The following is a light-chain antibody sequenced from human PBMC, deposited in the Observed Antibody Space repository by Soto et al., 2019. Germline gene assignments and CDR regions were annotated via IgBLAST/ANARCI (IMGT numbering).Light chain of an antibody. J-gene: IGKJ5*01. Sequence: EIVMTQSPATLSVSPGERATLSCRASQSVSSNLAWYQQKPGQAPRLLIYGTSSRATSIPDRFSGSGSGTDFTLTISRLEPEDFAMFYCQQYGSSITFGQGTRLEI. V-gene: IGKV3-20*01. CDR3: QQYGSSIT. CDR1: QSVSSN. CDR2: GTS.